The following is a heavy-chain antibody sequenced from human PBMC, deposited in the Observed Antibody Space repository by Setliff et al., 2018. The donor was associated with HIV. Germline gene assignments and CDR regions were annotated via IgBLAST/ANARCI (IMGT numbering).Heavy chain of an antibody. CDR1: GGSISSGSYY. D-gene: IGHD1-26*01. CDR3: ARGPGELGAFDI. Sequence: SETLSLTCTVSGGSISSGSYYWSWIRQPAGKGLEWIGRIYTSGSTNYNPSLKSRVTISVDTSKNQFSLKLSSVTAADTAVYYCARGPGELGAFDIWGQGTMVTVS. J-gene: IGHJ3*02. V-gene: IGHV4-61*02. CDR2: IYTSGST.